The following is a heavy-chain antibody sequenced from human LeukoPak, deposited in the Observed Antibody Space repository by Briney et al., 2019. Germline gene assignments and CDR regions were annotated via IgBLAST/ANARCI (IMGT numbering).Heavy chain of an antibody. J-gene: IGHJ4*02. CDR1: GFTFSSYA. Sequence: PGGSLRLSCAASGFTFSSYAMSWVRQAPGKGLEWVSVVSGSSGFTSYADSVKGRFTISRDNSKNTLYLQMNSLRAEDTAVYYCAKDYGGDPFDYWGQGTLVTVSS. D-gene: IGHD4-23*01. CDR2: VSGSSGFT. V-gene: IGHV3-23*01. CDR3: AKDYGGDPFDY.